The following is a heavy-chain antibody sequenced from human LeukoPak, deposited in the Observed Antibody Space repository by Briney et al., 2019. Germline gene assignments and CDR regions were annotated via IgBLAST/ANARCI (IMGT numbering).Heavy chain of an antibody. CDR3: LLQMTYRELSDPDF. J-gene: IGHJ4*02. CDR2: SGTRSGTK. V-gene: IGHV3-21*01. Sequence: PGGSLRLSCAASGFTLSSLAMHWVRQAPGKGLEWVSSSGTRSGTKYYADSVMGRFTISRDSAMNSVSLQVNSLRAEDTAVYYCLLQMTYRELSDPDFRGQGTLVTVSS. D-gene: IGHD3-16*02. CDR1: GFTLSSLA.